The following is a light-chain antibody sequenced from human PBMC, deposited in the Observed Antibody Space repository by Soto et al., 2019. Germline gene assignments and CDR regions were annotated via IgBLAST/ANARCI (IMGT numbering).Light chain of an antibody. Sequence: DIQITQSPCTLSSSVGDRGAITCRARQSISSWLAWYQQKPRKAPKLLIYKASSIETGVPLRFSGSGSGTEISLTISSLQPDDFATYSCQQYNSYPWTFGQGTKVDIK. V-gene: IGKV1-5*03. J-gene: IGKJ1*01. CDR2: KAS. CDR3: QQYNSYPWT. CDR1: QSISSW.